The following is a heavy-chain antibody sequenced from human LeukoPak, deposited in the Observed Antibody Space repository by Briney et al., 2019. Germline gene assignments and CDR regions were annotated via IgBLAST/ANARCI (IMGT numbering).Heavy chain of an antibody. CDR2: MSYDGTNK. D-gene: IGHD5-24*01. V-gene: IGHV3-30*18. CDR3: AKDLEMTTIEGFLDH. CDR1: GFSLSTYG. Sequence: GGSLRLSCAASGFSLSTYGMQWVPDAPGRGAEGVALMSYDGTNKNYGDSVKGRFTISRDNSKNTLYLQMNSLRAEDTAVYHCAKDLEMTTIEGFLDHWGQGTLVSVSS. J-gene: IGHJ4*02.